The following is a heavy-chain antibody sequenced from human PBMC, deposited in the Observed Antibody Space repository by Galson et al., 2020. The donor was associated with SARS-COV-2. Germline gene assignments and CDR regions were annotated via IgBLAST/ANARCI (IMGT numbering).Heavy chain of an antibody. CDR1: GFTFSSYG. J-gene: IGHJ4*02. V-gene: IGHV3-33*01. CDR3: ARNDFWSGYYTDY. Sequence: QLGESLKISCAASGFTFSSYGMHWVRQAPGKGLEWVAVIWYDGSNKYYADSVKGRFTISRDNSKNTLYLQMNSLRAEDTAVYYCARNDFWSGYYTDYWGQGTLVTVSS. CDR2: IWYDGSNK. D-gene: IGHD3-3*01.